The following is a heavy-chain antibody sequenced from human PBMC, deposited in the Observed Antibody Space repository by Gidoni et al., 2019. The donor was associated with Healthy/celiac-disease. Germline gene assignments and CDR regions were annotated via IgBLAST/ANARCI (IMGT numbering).Heavy chain of an antibody. CDR1: GFTFSSYG. J-gene: IGHJ4*02. V-gene: IGHV3-30*18. Sequence: QLQLVESGGGVVQPGRSLRLSCAASGFTFSSYGLTWVRQAPGKGLAWVAVISSDGSKKYYADSVKGRFTISRDNSKNTLYRQMNSLRAEDTAVYYCAKDAYYDFWSGLNDYWGQGTLVNVSS. D-gene: IGHD3-3*01. CDR3: AKDAYYDFWSGLNDY. CDR2: ISSDGSKK.